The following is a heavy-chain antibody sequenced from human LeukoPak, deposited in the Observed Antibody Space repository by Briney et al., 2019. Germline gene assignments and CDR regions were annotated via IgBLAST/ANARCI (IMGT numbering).Heavy chain of an antibody. CDR3: ATRSYFDY. CDR2: ISYDGSNK. CDR1: GFTFSSYG. Sequence: GGSLRLSCAASGFTFSSYGMHWVRQAPGKGLEWVAVISYDGSNKYYADSVKGRFTVSRDNSKNTLYLQMNSLRAEDTAVYYCATRSYFDYWGQGTLVTVSS. J-gene: IGHJ4*02. V-gene: IGHV3-30*03.